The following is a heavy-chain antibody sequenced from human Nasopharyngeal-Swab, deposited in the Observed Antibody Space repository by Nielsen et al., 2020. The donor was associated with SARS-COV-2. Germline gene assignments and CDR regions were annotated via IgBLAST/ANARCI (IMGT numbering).Heavy chain of an antibody. D-gene: IGHD1-26*01. CDR2: ISSSSGTI. CDR3: ARERELRGVYYYYYGVDV. Sequence: WIRQPPGKGLEWVSYISSSSGTIYYADSVKGRFTISRDNAKNSLYLQMNSLRDEDTAVYYCARERELRGVYYYYYGVDVWGQGTTVTSP. J-gene: IGHJ6*02. V-gene: IGHV3-48*02.